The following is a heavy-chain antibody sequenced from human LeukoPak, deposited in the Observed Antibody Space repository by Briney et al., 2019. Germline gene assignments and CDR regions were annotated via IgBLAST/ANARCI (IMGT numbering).Heavy chain of an antibody. Sequence: ASVTVSCKASGYTFTGYYMHWVRQAPGQGLEWMEWINPNSGGTNYAQKFQGRVTMTRDTSISTAYMELSRLRSDDTAVYYCARRQYYYDSSGYFNDAFDIWGQGTMVTVSS. D-gene: IGHD3-22*01. CDR2: INPNSGGT. CDR1: GYTFTGYY. V-gene: IGHV1-2*02. J-gene: IGHJ3*02. CDR3: ARRQYYYDSSGYFNDAFDI.